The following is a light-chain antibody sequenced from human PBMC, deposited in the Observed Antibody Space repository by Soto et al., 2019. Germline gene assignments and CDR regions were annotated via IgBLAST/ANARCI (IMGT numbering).Light chain of an antibody. V-gene: IGKV1-9*01. J-gene: IGKJ4*01. CDR3: QQFNSYHLT. CDR2: GAS. CDR1: QGISSY. Sequence: DITLTQSPSFLSASVGDRVTITCRASQGISSYLAWYQQKPGKDHKLLIYGASTLQSGVPSRFSGSESGTEFNLTISSLQPEDFATYYCQQFNSYHLTFGGGTKGEIK.